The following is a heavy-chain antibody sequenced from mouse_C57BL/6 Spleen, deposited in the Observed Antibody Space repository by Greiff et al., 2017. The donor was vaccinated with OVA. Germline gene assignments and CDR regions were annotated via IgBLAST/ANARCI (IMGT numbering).Heavy chain of an antibody. CDR3: ARETTVVVRFAY. Sequence: VQLMESGPELVKPGASVKISCKASGYAFSRSWMNWVKQRPGKGLEWIGRISPGDGDTNYNGKFKGKATLTADKSSSTAYMQLSSLTSEDSSVYFCARETTVVVRFAYWGQGTLVTVSA. CDR2: ISPGDGDT. CDR1: GYAFSRSW. J-gene: IGHJ3*01. V-gene: IGHV1-82*01. D-gene: IGHD1-1*01.